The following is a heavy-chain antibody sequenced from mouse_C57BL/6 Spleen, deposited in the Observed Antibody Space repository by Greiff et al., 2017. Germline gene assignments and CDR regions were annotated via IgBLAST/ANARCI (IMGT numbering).Heavy chain of an antibody. CDR2: IWTGGGT. V-gene: IGHV2-9-1*01. CDR1: GFSLTSYA. Sequence: VKLMESGPGLVAPSQSLSITCTVSGFSLTSYAISWVRQPPGKGLEWLGVIWTGGGTNYNSALKSRLSISKDNSKSQVFLKMNSLQTDDTARYYCAREDYYGSRGGFAYWGQGTLVTVSA. CDR3: AREDYYGSRGGFAY. D-gene: IGHD1-1*01. J-gene: IGHJ3*01.